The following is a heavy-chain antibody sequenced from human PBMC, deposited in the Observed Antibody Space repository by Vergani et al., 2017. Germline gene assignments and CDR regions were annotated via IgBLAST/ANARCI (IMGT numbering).Heavy chain of an antibody. D-gene: IGHD6-6*01. Sequence: QVQLVESGGGVVQPGRSLRLSCAASGFTFSSYGMHWVRQAPGKGLEWVAVIWYDGSNKYYADSVKGRFTISSDNSKNTLYLQMNSLRAEDTAVYYCARARSSIAAHYWFDPWGQGTLVTVSS. V-gene: IGHV3-33*01. CDR2: IWYDGSNK. J-gene: IGHJ5*02. CDR3: ARARSSIAAHYWFDP. CDR1: GFTFSSYG.